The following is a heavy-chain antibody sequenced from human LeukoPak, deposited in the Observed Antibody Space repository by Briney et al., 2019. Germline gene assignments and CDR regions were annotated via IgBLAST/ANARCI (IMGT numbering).Heavy chain of an antibody. CDR1: GFTFRRYG. V-gene: IGHV3-23*01. CDR2: ISGSGGST. J-gene: IGHJ3*02. CDR3: AKSWNYYDSSGDDALDI. D-gene: IGHD3-22*01. Sequence: GGTLRLSCAASGFTFRRYGMSWVRQAPEKGLEWVSAISGSGGSTYYADSVKGRFTISRDNSKNTLYLQMNSLRAEDTAVYYCAKSWNYYDSSGDDALDIWGQGTMVTVSS.